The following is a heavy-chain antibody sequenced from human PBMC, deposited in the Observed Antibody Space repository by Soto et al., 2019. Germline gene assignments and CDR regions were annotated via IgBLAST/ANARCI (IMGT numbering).Heavy chain of an antibody. V-gene: IGHV3-23*01. D-gene: IGHD1-7*01. Sequence: QSGGSLRLSCAASGFTFSSYAMSWVRQAPGKGLEWVSAISGSGGSTYYADSVKGRFTISRDNSKNTLYLQMNSLRAEDTAVYYCAKDSGPTWYNWNYGEVLDYWGQGTLVTVSS. CDR3: AKDSGPTWYNWNYGEVLDY. J-gene: IGHJ4*02. CDR1: GFTFSSYA. CDR2: ISGSGGST.